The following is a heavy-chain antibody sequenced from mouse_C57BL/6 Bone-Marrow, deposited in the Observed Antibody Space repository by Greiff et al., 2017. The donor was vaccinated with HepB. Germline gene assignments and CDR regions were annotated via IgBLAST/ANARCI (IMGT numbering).Heavy chain of an antibody. CDR3: ARHDYYDY. J-gene: IGHJ2*01. CDR1: GFTFSSYG. V-gene: IGHV5-6*01. CDR2: ISSGGSYT. Sequence: VQLQESGGDLVKPGGSLKLSCAASGFTFSSYGMSWVRQTPDKRLEWVATISSGGSYTYYPDSVKGRFTISRDNAKNTLYLQMSSLKSEDTAMYYCARHDYYDYWGQGTTLTVSS.